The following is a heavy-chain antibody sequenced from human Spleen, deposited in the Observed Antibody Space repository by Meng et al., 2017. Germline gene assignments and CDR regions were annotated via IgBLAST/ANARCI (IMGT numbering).Heavy chain of an antibody. V-gene: IGHV4-31*03. D-gene: IGHD4-11*01. CDR2: INHSGST. CDR3: ARGPTTMAHDFDY. J-gene: IGHJ4*02. Sequence: QVQLQESGPGLVKPSQTLSLTCTLSGDSFNSGGYYWSWLRQHPGKGLEWIGEINHSGSTNYNPSLESRATISVDTSQNNLSLKLSSVTAADSAVYYCARGPTTMAHDFDYWGQGTLVTVSS. CDR1: GDSFNSGGYY.